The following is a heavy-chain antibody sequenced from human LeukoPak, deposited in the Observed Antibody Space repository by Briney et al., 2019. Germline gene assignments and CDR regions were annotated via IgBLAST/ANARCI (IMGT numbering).Heavy chain of an antibody. J-gene: IGHJ3*02. CDR2: ISSSSSYI. CDR1: GFTFSSHS. V-gene: IGHV3-21*01. Sequence: GSLRLSCAASGFTFSSHSMNWVRQAPGKGLEWVSSISSSSSYIYYADSVKGRFTISRDNAKNSLYLQMNSLRAEDTAVYYCARMTDSSGYRDAFDIWGQGTMVTVSS. D-gene: IGHD3-22*01. CDR3: ARMTDSSGYRDAFDI.